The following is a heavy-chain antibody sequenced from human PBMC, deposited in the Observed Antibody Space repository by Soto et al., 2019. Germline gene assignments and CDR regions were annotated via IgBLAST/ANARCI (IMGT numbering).Heavy chain of an antibody. V-gene: IGHV1-69*12. Sequence: QVQLVQSGAEVKKPESSVKVSCKAPGGTFSTYAISWVRQAPGQGLEWMGGIIPIFGTANYAQRFQDRITITADESTNTVYMERRSLRSEDTAVYFCASGIQLWLRRINNGYSGWGQGTLVTVSS. CDR2: IIPIFGTA. CDR3: ASGIQLWLRRINNGYSG. CDR1: GGTFSTYA. J-gene: IGHJ4*02. D-gene: IGHD5-18*01.